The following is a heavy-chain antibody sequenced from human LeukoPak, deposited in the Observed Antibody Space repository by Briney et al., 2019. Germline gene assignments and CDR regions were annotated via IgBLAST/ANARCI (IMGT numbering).Heavy chain of an antibody. Sequence: PGGSLRLSCAASGFTFSSYGMNWVRQAPGKGLEWVAVISYDGSNKYFADSVKGRFTISRDNSKNTLYLQMNSLRAYDTAVYYCAKDFLCSSRAFYIWGQGTMVTVSS. CDR2: ISYDGSNK. CDR1: GFTFSSYG. CDR3: AKDFLCSSRAFYI. V-gene: IGHV3-30*18. J-gene: IGHJ3*02. D-gene: IGHD2-2*01.